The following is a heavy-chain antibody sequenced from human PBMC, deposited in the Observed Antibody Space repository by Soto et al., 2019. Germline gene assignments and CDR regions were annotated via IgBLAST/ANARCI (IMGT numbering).Heavy chain of an antibody. D-gene: IGHD3-9*01. CDR2: ISSSSSYI. V-gene: IGHV3-21*01. Sequence: GGSLRLSCAASGFTFSSYSMNWVRQAPGKGLEWVSSISSSSSYIYYADSVKGRFTISRDNAKNSLYLQMNSLRAEDTAVYYCERDRQDYDILTGRPYWGQGTLVTVSS. CDR3: ERDRQDYDILTGRPY. J-gene: IGHJ4*02. CDR1: GFTFSSYS.